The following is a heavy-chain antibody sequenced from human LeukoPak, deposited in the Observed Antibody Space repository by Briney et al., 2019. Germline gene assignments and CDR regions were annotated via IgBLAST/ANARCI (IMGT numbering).Heavy chain of an antibody. J-gene: IGHJ4*02. CDR3: ARDSEYYDYVWGSYRYRFDY. V-gene: IGHV3-48*03. D-gene: IGHD3-16*02. Sequence: GGSLRLSCAASGFTFSSYEMNWVRRAPGKGLEWVSYISSSGSTIYYADSVKGRFTISRDNAKNSLYLQMNSLRAEDTAVYYRARDSEYYDYVWGSYRYRFDYWGQGTLVTVSS. CDR2: ISSSGSTI. CDR1: GFTFSSYE.